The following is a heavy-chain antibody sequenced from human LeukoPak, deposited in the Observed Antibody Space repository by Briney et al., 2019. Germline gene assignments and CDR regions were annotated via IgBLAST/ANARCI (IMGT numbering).Heavy chain of an antibody. Sequence: ASVKVSCKASGVTLNTYAISWVRQAPGQGLEWMGGIIPIFGTANYAQKFQGRVTITADESTSTAYMELSSLRSEDTAVYYCAREGYRVGGAFDIWGQGTMVTVSS. CDR1: GVTLNTYA. V-gene: IGHV1-69*13. J-gene: IGHJ3*02. D-gene: IGHD1-1*01. CDR2: IIPIFGTA. CDR3: AREGYRVGGAFDI.